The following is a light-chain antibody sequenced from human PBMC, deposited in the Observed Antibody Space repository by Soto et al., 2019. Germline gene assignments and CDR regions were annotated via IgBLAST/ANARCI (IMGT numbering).Light chain of an antibody. CDR1: QDISNY. J-gene: IGKJ5*01. Sequence: DIQMTQSPSSLSASVGDRVTITCQASQDISNYLNWYQQKPGKAPKLLIYDASNLETGVPSRFSGSGSGTDVTFTISSLQPEDIAAYYCQQYDNLPITFGQETRLEIK. V-gene: IGKV1-33*01. CDR2: DAS. CDR3: QQYDNLPIT.